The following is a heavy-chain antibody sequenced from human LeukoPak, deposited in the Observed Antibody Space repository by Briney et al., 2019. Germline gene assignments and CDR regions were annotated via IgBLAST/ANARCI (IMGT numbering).Heavy chain of an antibody. J-gene: IGHJ4*02. V-gene: IGHV4-4*07. CDR1: GGSISSYY. CDR3: ARDHGDYDFGY. Sequence: SETLSLTCTVSGGSISSYYWSWIRQPAGKGLEWIGCIYTRGSTNYNPSLKSRVTMSLDTSKNQFSLKLSSVTAADTAVYYCARDHGDYDFGYWGQGTLVTVSS. CDR2: IYTRGST. D-gene: IGHD4-17*01.